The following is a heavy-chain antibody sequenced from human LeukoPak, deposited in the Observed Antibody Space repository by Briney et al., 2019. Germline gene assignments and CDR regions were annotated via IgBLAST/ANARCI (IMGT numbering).Heavy chain of an antibody. D-gene: IGHD6-19*01. Sequence: SVKVSCKASGYTFTGYYMHWVQQAPGQGLEWMGGIIPIFGTANYAQKFQGRVTITADKSTSTAYMELSSLRSEDTAVYYCARDGGIAVAGTNYYYYYMDVWGKGTTVTVSS. V-gene: IGHV1-69*06. CDR3: ARDGGIAVAGTNYYYYYMDV. CDR1: GYTFTGYY. CDR2: IIPIFGTA. J-gene: IGHJ6*03.